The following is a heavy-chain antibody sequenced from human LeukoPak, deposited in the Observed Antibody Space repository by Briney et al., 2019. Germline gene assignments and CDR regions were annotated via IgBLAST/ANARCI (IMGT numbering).Heavy chain of an antibody. Sequence: GESLKISCKGSGYSFTNYWIGWVRQMPGKGLEWMGIIYPGNSDTRYSPSFQGQVTISADKSISTAYLQWSSLKASDTAMYYCARLPSGSSWYFEYYFDYWGQGTLVTVSS. CDR2: IYPGNSDT. CDR3: ARLPSGSSWYFEYYFDY. D-gene: IGHD6-13*01. V-gene: IGHV5-51*01. CDR1: GYSFTNYW. J-gene: IGHJ4*02.